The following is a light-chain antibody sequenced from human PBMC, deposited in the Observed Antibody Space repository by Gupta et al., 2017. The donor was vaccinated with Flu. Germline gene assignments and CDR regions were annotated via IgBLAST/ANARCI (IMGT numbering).Light chain of an antibody. CDR1: QGISNY. J-gene: IGKJ2*01. V-gene: IGKV1-39*01. CDR3: QQSDSMPFT. Sequence: DIQMTQFPSSLSASIGDRVTITCRASQGISNYLHWYHQKPGKAPRLLIYTASNLQSGVPSRFSGSGSGTDFTLTISSLQPEDVATYFCQQSDSMPFTFGQGTKLEI. CDR2: TAS.